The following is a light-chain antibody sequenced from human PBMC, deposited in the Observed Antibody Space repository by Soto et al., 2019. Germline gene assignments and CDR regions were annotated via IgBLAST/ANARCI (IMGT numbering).Light chain of an antibody. Sequence: DIQMTQSPSTLSASVGDRVTITCRASQSINTWLAWYQQKPGKATRLLIYTASSLESGVPSRFSGSGSGTEFTLTISSLQPDDFATYYCQHQESYPRTFGQGTKVEIK. V-gene: IGKV1-5*03. CDR2: TAS. CDR1: QSINTW. J-gene: IGKJ1*01. CDR3: QHQESYPRT.